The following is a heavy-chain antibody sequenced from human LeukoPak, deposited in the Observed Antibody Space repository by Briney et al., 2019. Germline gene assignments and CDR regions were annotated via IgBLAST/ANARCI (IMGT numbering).Heavy chain of an antibody. D-gene: IGHD5-18*01. Sequence: ASVKVSCKASGYTFTSYDINWVRQATGQGLEWMGWMNPNSGNTGYAQKFQGRVTMTRNTSISTAYMGLSSLRSEDTAVYYCARSPYTAILEWYFDYWGQETLVTVSS. CDR2: MNPNSGNT. V-gene: IGHV1-8*01. CDR1: GYTFTSYD. J-gene: IGHJ4*02. CDR3: ARSPYTAILEWYFDY.